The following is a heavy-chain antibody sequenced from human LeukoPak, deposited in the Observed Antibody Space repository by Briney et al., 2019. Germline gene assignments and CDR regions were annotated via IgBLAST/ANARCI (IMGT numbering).Heavy chain of an antibody. CDR3: AKMSDGSGYFVLSN. CDR1: GFAFRDFS. J-gene: IGHJ4*02. D-gene: IGHD3-22*01. Sequence: PGGSLRLSCAASGFAFRDFSMHWVRQAPGKGLEWVSTSSASGGTTYYADSVKGRFTISRDNSKNTLYLQMNSLRAEDTAVYYCAKMSDGSGYFVLSNWGQGTLVTVSS. V-gene: IGHV3-23*01. CDR2: SSASGGTT.